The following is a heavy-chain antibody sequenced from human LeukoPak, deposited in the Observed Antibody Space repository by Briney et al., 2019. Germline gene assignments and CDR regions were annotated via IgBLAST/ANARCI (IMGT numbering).Heavy chain of an antibody. CDR1: RFTFSRYW. D-gene: IGHD5-24*01. CDR2: IKQDGSEK. V-gene: IGHV3-7*02. J-gene: IGHJ4*02. Sequence: GGSLRLSCAASRFTFSRYWMSWVRQAPGKGLEWVANIKQDGSEKYYVDSVKGRFTISRDNSKNTLYLQMNSLRAEDTAVYYCASSTITATLDYWGQGTLVTVSS. CDR3: ASSTITATLDY.